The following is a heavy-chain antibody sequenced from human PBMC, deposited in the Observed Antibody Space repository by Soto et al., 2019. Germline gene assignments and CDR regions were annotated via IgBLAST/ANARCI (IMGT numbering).Heavy chain of an antibody. CDR1: GYDFNTNW. V-gene: IGHV5-51*01. D-gene: IGHD3-3*01. J-gene: IGHJ4*02. CDR3: ARLPRDCNKTSCYYADH. Sequence: PGESLKISCGGSGYDFNTNWFGWVRQLPGRGLEWVGIMYPGDSDTRYNPSLQGHVTLSVDVTVSTAFLQWRSLETSDTGMYFCARLPRDCNKTSCYYADHWGKGTQVTVSS. CDR2: MYPGDSDT.